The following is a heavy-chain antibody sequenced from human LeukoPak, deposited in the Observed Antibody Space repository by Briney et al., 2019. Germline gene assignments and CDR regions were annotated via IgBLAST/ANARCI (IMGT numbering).Heavy chain of an antibody. J-gene: IGHJ4*02. D-gene: IGHD3-22*01. V-gene: IGHV3-74*01. CDR3: ARNFGGGDSSGPYY. CDR2: INSDGSST. CDR1: GFTFSSYW. Sequence: PGGSLRLSCAASGFTFSSYWMHWVRQAPGKGLVWVSRINSDGSSTSYADSVKGRFTISRDHAKNSLYLQVNSLRAEDTALYYCARNFGGGDSSGPYYWGQGTLVTVSS.